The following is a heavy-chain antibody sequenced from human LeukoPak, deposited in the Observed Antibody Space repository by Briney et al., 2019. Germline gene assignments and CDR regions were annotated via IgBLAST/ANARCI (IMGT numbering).Heavy chain of an antibody. CDR1: GYSISSGYY. CDR3: ARDVRRGSSGDYDY. V-gene: IGHV4-38-2*02. CDR2: IYHSGST. Sequence: SETLSLTCTVSGYSISSGYYWGWIRQPPGKGLEWIGSIYHSGSTYYNPSLKSRVTISVDTSKNQFSLKLSSVTAADTAVYYCARDVRRGSSGDYDYWGQGTLVTVSS. J-gene: IGHJ4*02. D-gene: IGHD1-26*01.